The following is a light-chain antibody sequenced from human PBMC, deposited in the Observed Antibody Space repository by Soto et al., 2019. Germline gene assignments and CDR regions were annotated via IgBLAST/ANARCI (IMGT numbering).Light chain of an antibody. CDR2: DAS. V-gene: IGKV3-20*01. Sequence: FLTQSPVTLSISPGERATLSCRASQSVSSNYLAWYQQKLGQAPRLLIYDASRRATGIPDRFSGSGSGTDFTLTISRLEPEDFVVYYCQQYGRSPTFGQGTKVAI. J-gene: IGKJ1*01. CDR1: QSVSSNY. CDR3: QQYGRSPT.